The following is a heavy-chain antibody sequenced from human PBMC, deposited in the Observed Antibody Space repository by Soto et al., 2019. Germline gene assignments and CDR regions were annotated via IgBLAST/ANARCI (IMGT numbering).Heavy chain of an antibody. CDR1: GGSIRSGSNY. Sequence: QLQLQESGPRLVKPSETLSLICSVSGGSIRSGSNYWAWIRQPPGKGLDWIGTVYYNGNTYYNASLQSRVTISADTSKNQFSLKLSSVSAADTAVYYCVRQTIVRGVLSWFDPWGQGTLVTVSS. J-gene: IGHJ5*02. D-gene: IGHD3-10*01. V-gene: IGHV4-39*01. CDR3: VRQTIVRGVLSWFDP. CDR2: VYYNGNT.